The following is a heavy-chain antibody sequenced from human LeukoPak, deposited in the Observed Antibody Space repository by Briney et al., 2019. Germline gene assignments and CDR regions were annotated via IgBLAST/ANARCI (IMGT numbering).Heavy chain of an antibody. CDR1: GFTFSSYA. V-gene: IGHV3-30*01. CDR3: ARVYNWSEYYFDY. D-gene: IGHD1-20*01. Sequence: GGSLRLSCAASGFTFSSYAMHWVRQAPGKGLEWVAVISYDGSNKYYADSVKGRFTISRDNSKNTLYLQMNSLRAEDTAVYYCARVYNWSEYYFDYWGQGTLVTVSS. J-gene: IGHJ4*02. CDR2: ISYDGSNK.